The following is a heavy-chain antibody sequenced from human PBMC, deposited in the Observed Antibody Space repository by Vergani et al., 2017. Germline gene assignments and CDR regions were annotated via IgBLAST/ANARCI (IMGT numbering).Heavy chain of an antibody. Sequence: QLQLQESGPGLVKPSETLSLTCTVSGGSISSSSYYWGWIRQPPGKGLEWIGSIYYSGSTYYNPSLKSRVTISVDTSKNQFSLKLSSVTAADTAVYYCARDSSVDTAMPYYFDYWGQGTLVTVSS. CDR2: IYYSGST. CDR3: ARDSSVDTAMPYYFDY. J-gene: IGHJ4*02. V-gene: IGHV4-39*02. CDR1: GGSISSSSYY. D-gene: IGHD5-18*01.